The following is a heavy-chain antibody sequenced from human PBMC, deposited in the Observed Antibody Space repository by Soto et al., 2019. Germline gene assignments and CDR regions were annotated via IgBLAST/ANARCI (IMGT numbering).Heavy chain of an antibody. Sequence: LRLSCAASGFTFSNAWMSWVRQAPGKGLEWVGRIKSKTDGGSTDYAAPVKGRFTISRDDSKNTLYLQMNSLKTEDTAVYYCTTDERYYDSSGYRGGYFDYWGQGTLVTVSS. V-gene: IGHV3-15*01. J-gene: IGHJ4*02. CDR1: GFTFSNAW. CDR3: TTDERYYDSSGYRGGYFDY. CDR2: IKSKTDGGST. D-gene: IGHD3-22*01.